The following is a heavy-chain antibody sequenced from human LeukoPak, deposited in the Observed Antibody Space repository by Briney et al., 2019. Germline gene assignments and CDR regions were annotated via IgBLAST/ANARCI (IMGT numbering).Heavy chain of an antibody. D-gene: IGHD2-2*01. CDR1: GFTISSHG. V-gene: IGHV3-33*08. Sequence: GGSLRLSCAVSGFTISSHGMHWVRQAPGKRLEWVAVTWYDGSYKYYGDSVKGRFTISRDNAKNSLYLQMNSLRAEDTAVYYCAREIVVVPAAMRANYYYYGMDVWGQGTTVTVSS. CDR2: TWYDGSYK. J-gene: IGHJ6*02. CDR3: AREIVVVPAAMRANYYYYGMDV.